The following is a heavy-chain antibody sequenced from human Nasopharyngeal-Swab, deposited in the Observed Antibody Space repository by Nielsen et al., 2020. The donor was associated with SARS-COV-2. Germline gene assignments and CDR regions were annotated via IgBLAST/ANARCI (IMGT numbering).Heavy chain of an antibody. Sequence: VRQMPGKGLERMGRIDPSDSYTNYSPSFQGHVTISADKSISTAYLQWSRLKASDTAMYYCARQFRGYYDSSGPLSWFDPWGQGTLVTVSS. D-gene: IGHD3-22*01. J-gene: IGHJ5*02. CDR2: IDPSDSYT. V-gene: IGHV5-10-1*01. CDR3: ARQFRGYYDSSGPLSWFDP.